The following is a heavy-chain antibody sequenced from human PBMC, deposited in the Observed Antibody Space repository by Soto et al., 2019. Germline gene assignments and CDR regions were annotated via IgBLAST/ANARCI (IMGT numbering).Heavy chain of an antibody. J-gene: IGHJ4*02. Sequence: GGPLRLSGEASGVTFSDHWIDRVRQAPGRGLVWVSRVQSSGIGTNYADSVEGRFTITRDNAKNTVYLQMNGLTSYDTALYYCAIPYVGDLAGFDYWGQGTLVTVSS. V-gene: IGHV3-74*01. CDR1: GVTFSDHW. D-gene: IGHD2-21*02. CDR3: AIPYVGDLAGFDY. CDR2: VQSSGIGT.